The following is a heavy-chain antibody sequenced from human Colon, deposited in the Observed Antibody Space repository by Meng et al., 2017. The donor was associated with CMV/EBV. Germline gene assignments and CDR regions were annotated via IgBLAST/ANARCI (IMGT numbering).Heavy chain of an antibody. V-gene: IGHV3-15*05. D-gene: IGHD2-21*01. CDR3: APDVPQPLAHIAY. J-gene: IGHJ4*02. CDR2: SRSKSEKWRL. CDR1: GFTFTDAW. Sequence: GESLKISCAVSGFTFTDAWINWVRQTPGKGLEWVGRSRSKSEKWRLEYAVPVRDRFIISRDNSRSMVFLQMGSLTTEDTGVYYCAPDVPQPLAHIAYWGPGTLVTVSS.